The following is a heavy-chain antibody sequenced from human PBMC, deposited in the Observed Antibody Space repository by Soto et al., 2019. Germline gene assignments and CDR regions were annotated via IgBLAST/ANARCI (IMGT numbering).Heavy chain of an antibody. Sequence: ASVKVSCKASGYTFTSYGISWVRQAPGQGLEWMGWISAYNGNTNYAQKLQGRVTMTTDTSTSTAYMELRSLRSDDTAVDYCARDPKRLYYYGSGTQYYFDYWGQGTLVTVSS. J-gene: IGHJ4*02. D-gene: IGHD3-10*01. CDR1: GYTFTSYG. CDR3: ARDPKRLYYYGSGTQYYFDY. CDR2: ISAYNGNT. V-gene: IGHV1-18*01.